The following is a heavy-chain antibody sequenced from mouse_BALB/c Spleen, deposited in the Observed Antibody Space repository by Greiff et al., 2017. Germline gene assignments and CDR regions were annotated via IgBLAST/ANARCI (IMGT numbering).Heavy chain of an antibody. V-gene: IGHV1-54*01. J-gene: IGHJ4*01. CDR1: GYAFTNYL. CDR3: ARGGRGYAMDY. Sequence: QVQLQQSGAELVRPGTSVKVSCKASGYAFTNYLIEWVKQRPGQGLEWIGVIKPGSGGTNYNEKFKGKATLTADKSSSTAYMQLSSLTSDDSAVYFCARGGRGYAMDYWGQGTSVTVSS. CDR2: IKPGSGGT.